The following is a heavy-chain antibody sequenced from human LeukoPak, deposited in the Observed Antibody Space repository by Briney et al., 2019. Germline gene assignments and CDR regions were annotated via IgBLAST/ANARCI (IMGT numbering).Heavy chain of an antibody. CDR3: AREVGATDRYYFDY. CDR2: IYSGGST. D-gene: IGHD1-26*01. J-gene: IGHJ4*02. V-gene: IGHV3-66*02. CDR1: GFTVSGNY. Sequence: PGGSLRLSCAASGFTVSGNYMSWVRQAPGKGLEWVSVIYSGGSTYYADSVKGRFTISRDNSKNTLYLQMNSLRAEDTAVYYCAREVGATDRYYFDYWGQGTLVTVSS.